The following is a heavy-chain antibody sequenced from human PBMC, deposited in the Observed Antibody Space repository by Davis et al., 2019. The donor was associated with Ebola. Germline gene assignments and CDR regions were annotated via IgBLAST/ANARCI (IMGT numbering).Heavy chain of an antibody. J-gene: IGHJ5*02. CDR3: TRDSDAKPCLVETDMYNWLNP. CDR2: ISAYNGNT. D-gene: IGHD5-18*01. Sequence: AASVKVSCKASGYRFTSFGISWVRQAPGQGLEWMGWISAYNGNTNYAQKLQGRVTMTTDTSTSTAYMELRSLRSDDTAIYYCTRDSDAKPCLVETDMYNWLNPWGQGTLVTVSS. CDR1: GYRFTSFG. V-gene: IGHV1-18*01.